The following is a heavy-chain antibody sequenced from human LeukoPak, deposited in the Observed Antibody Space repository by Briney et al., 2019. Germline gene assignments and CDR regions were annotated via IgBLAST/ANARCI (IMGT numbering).Heavy chain of an antibody. V-gene: IGHV3-7*01. J-gene: IGHJ4*02. CDR2: IKQDGSVK. Sequence: GGSLRLSCAASGFTFSSYWMSWVRQAPGKGLEWVANIKQDGSVKYYVDSVKGRFTISRDNAKNSLYLQMNSLRAEDTAVYYCARDSTGYGYEEWYWGQGTLVTVSS. CDR1: GFTFSSYW. CDR3: ARDSTGYGYEEWY. D-gene: IGHD5-18*01.